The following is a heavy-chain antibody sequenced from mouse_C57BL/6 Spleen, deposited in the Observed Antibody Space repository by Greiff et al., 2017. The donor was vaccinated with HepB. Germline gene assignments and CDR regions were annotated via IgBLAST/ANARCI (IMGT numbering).Heavy chain of an antibody. V-gene: IGHV3-2*02. CDR3: ARTARIKY. CDR1: GYSITSGYG. J-gene: IGHJ2*01. D-gene: IGHD1-2*01. Sequence: DVKLQESGPGLVKPSPSLSLTCTVTGYSITSGYGWSWIRRLPGNKLEWMGYISYSGSTNYNPSLKSQNSITRDTSKNQFFLQLTSVTTEDTATYYCARTARIKYWGEGTTLTVAS. CDR2: ISYSGST.